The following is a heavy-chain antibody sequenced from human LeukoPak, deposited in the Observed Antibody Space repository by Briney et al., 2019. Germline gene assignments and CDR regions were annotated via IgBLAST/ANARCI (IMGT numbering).Heavy chain of an antibody. Sequence: GASVKVSCKASGYTFTSYYMHWVRQAPGQGLEWMGLINPSGGSTSYAQKFQGRVTMTRDTSTSTVYMELSSLRSEDTAVYYCASPLGIWSGYYYYYGMDVWGQGTTVTVSS. D-gene: IGHD3-3*01. CDR2: INPSGGST. J-gene: IGHJ6*02. V-gene: IGHV1-46*01. CDR3: ASPLGIWSGYYYYYGMDV. CDR1: GYTFTSYY.